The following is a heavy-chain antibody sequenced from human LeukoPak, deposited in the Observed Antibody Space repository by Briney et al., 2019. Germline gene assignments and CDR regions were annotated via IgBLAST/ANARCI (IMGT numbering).Heavy chain of an antibody. J-gene: IGHJ4*02. CDR2: IYYSGST. D-gene: IGHD2-2*01. CDR3: ARLMGPIVVVPAAPPGIDY. CDR1: GGSISSSSYC. Sequence: SETLSLTCTVSGGSISSSSYCWGWIRQPPGKGLEWLGSIYYSGSTYYNPSLKSRVTISVDTSKNQFSLKLSSVTAADTAVYYCARLMGPIVVVPAAPPGIDYWGQGTLVTVSS. V-gene: IGHV4-39*01.